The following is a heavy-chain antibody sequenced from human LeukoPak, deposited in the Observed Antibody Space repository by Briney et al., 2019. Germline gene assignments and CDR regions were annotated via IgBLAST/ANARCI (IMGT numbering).Heavy chain of an antibody. D-gene: IGHD4-23*01. CDR1: GDDIIANSYY. J-gene: IGHJ4*02. CDR2: DYYTENT. CDR3: ARLGHDYGGLKIDY. Sequence: PSETLSLTCNVSGDDIIANSYYWGWIRQPPGTGLEWIGTDYYTENTYYNPSLKSRVTVSIDTSKNQFSLKLTSVTAADTAVYYCARLGHDYGGLKIDYWGQGTLVTVSS. V-gene: IGHV4-39*01.